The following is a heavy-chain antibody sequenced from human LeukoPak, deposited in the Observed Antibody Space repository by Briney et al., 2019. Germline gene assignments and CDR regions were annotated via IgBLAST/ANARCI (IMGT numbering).Heavy chain of an antibody. CDR3: AREGYSSSKFDY. CDR1: GGSFSGYY. Sequence: SETLSLTCAVYGGSFSGYYWSWVRQPPGKGLEWIGEINHSGSTNYNPSLKSRVTISVDTSKNQFSLKLSSVTAADTAVYYCAREGYSSSKFDYWGQGTLVTVSS. V-gene: IGHV4-34*01. CDR2: INHSGST. J-gene: IGHJ4*02. D-gene: IGHD6-13*01.